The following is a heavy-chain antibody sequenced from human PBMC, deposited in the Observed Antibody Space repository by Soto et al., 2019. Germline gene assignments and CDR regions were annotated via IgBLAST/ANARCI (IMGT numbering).Heavy chain of an antibody. V-gene: IGHV3-21*01. D-gene: IGHD3-22*01. CDR3: ARLRGYYDSSGYPDAFDI. CDR1: GFTFSSYS. CDR2: ITSSTSNI. Sequence: GGSLRLSCAASGFTFSSYSMNWVRQAPGNGLEWVSSITSSTSNIYYADSLKGRFTISRDNAKNSLYLQMNSLRAEDTAVYYSARLRGYYDSSGYPDAFDIWGQWTKVTVSS. J-gene: IGHJ3*02.